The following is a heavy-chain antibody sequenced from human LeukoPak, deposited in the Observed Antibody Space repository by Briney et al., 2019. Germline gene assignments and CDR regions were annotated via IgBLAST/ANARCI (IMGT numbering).Heavy chain of an antibody. V-gene: IGHV3-23*01. Sequence: GGSLRLSCGASGFTFSTYAMSWVRQPPGKGLEWVASISGRGELTYYTDSVRGRFTISRDNSRSTLYLQMNFLRTDDTAVYYCARESGYDNYYYYYMDVWGRGTTVTISS. CDR2: ISGRGELT. CDR3: ARESGYDNYYYYYMDV. D-gene: IGHD5-12*01. CDR1: GFTFSTYA. J-gene: IGHJ6*03.